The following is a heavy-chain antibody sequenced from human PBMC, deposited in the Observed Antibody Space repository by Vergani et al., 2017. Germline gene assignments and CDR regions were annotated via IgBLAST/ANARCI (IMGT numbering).Heavy chain of an antibody. CDR2: IYWNDDK. Sequence: QITLKESGPTLVKPTQTLTLTCTFSGFSLSTSGVGVGWIRQPPGKALEWLALIYWNDDKRYSPSLKSRLTITKGTSKNQVVLTMTNMDPVDTATYYCARSYYDFWSGSVDYWGQGTLVTVSS. CDR3: ARSYYDFWSGSVDY. J-gene: IGHJ4*02. D-gene: IGHD3-3*01. CDR1: GFSLSTSGVG. V-gene: IGHV2-5*01.